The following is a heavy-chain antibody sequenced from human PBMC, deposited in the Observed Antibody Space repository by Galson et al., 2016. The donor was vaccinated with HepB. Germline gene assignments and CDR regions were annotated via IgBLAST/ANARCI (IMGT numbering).Heavy chain of an antibody. Sequence: SLRLSCAASGFSFSAYSMNWVRQAPGKGLEWLSYITNSRSTIFYADSVTGRFIISRDDAKDSLYLQMNILRVGDTAVYYCVRDHFYAVDVWGQGTVFTVSS. CDR2: ITNSRSTI. J-gene: IGHJ3*01. CDR3: VRDHFYAVDV. CDR1: GFSFSAYS. V-gene: IGHV3-48*01.